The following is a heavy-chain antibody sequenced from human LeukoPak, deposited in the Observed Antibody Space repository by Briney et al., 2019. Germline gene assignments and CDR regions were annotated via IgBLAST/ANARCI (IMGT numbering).Heavy chain of an antibody. J-gene: IGHJ4*02. D-gene: IGHD3-10*01. CDR1: GYTFSTYY. V-gene: IGHV1-46*01. CDR3: ARANGGGLDY. Sequence: ASVKVSCKTSGYTFSTYYMHWVRQAPGQGLEWLGIIHPTDGSTSYTQKVQGRVTMTRDTATGTVYLELSSLRSEDTAVYWCARANGGGLDYWGQGTLITVSS. CDR2: IHPTDGST.